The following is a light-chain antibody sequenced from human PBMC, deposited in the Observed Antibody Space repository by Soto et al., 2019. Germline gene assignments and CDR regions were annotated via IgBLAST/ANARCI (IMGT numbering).Light chain of an antibody. CDR3: ASHTSSSSYL. CDR1: SSDVGYSNY. CDR2: EVS. Sequence: QSVLTQPASVSGSPGQSITISCTGTSSDVGYSNYVSWYQQHPGKAPKLMVFEVSKRPSGVPDRFSGTKSGNTASLTISGLQAEDEADYYCASHTSSSSYLFGSGTKLTVL. V-gene: IGLV2-14*01. J-gene: IGLJ3*02.